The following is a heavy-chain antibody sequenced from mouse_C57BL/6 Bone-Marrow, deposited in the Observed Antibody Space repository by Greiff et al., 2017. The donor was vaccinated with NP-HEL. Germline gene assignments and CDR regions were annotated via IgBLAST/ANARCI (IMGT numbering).Heavy chain of an antibody. CDR2: IRSKSSNYAT. V-gene: IGHV10-3*01. Sequence: EVKVVESGGGLVQPKGSLKLSCAASGFTFNTYAMHWVRQAPGKGLEWVARIRSKSSNYATYYADSVKDKFTISRDDSQSMLYLQMNNLKTEDTAMYYCVRDRYYYGSYWYFYVWGTGTTVTVSS. CDR3: VRDRYYYGSYWYFYV. CDR1: GFTFNTYA. J-gene: IGHJ1*03. D-gene: IGHD1-1*01.